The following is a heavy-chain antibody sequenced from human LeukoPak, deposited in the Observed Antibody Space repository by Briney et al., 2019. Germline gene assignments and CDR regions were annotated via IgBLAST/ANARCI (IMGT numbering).Heavy chain of an antibody. CDR3: AKAHLLDWLLPFDY. CDR1: EFTFSSYA. Sequence: PGGSLRLSCAASEFTFSSYAMHWVRQAPGKGLEWVALVSNDGGDKYYADSVKGRFTISRDNSENTLYLQMNSLRGEDTGVYYCAKAHLLDWLLPFDYWGQGTLVTVSS. V-gene: IGHV3-30*18. CDR2: VSNDGGDK. D-gene: IGHD3/OR15-3a*01. J-gene: IGHJ4*02.